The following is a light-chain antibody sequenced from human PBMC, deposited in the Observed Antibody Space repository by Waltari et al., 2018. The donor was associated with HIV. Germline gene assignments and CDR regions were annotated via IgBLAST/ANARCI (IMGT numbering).Light chain of an antibody. Sequence: DIHMTQSPPTLTAPIGDRVNITCRASQTVGDWLAWYQQKPGEAPTLLIYRATTVENGVPSRFSGSASGTDFTLAIDSLHPDDFATYYCHQYSNYLGSFGQGTRVQLK. J-gene: IGKJ1*01. CDR2: RAT. V-gene: IGKV1-5*03. CDR1: QTVGDW. CDR3: HQYSNYLGS.